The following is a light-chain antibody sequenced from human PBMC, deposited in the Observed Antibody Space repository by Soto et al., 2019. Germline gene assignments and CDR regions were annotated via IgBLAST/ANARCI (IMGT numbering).Light chain of an antibody. CDR1: QSVSSY. J-gene: IGKJ4*01. Sequence: EIVLTQSPATLSLSPGERATLSCRASQSVSSYLAWYKQKPGQAPRLLIYDASNTATGIPARFSGSGSGTDFTLTIRSLEHEDFADYYCQQRSNWLTFGGGTKVEIK. CDR2: DAS. V-gene: IGKV3-11*01. CDR3: QQRSNWLT.